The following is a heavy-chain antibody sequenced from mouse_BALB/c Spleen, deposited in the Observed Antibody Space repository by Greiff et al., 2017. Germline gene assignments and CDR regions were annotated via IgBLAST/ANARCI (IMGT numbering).Heavy chain of an antibody. Sequence: QVQLQQSGAELMKPGASVKISCKATGYTFSSYWIEWVKQRPGHGLEWIGEILPGSGSTNYNEKFKGKATFTADTSSNTAYMQLSSLTSEDSAVYYCAREGIYYGSSYYAMDYWGQGTSVTVSS. CDR1: GYTFSSYW. V-gene: IGHV1-9*01. CDR2: ILPGSGST. D-gene: IGHD1-1*01. J-gene: IGHJ4*01. CDR3: AREGIYYGSSYYAMDY.